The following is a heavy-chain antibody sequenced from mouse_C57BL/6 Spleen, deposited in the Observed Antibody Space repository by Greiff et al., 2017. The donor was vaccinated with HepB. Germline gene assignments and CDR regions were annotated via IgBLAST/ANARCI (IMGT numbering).Heavy chain of an antibody. D-gene: IGHD1-1*01. CDR3: AREGVITTNYAMDY. V-gene: IGHV3-6*01. CDR2: ISYDGSN. CDR1: GYSITSGYY. J-gene: IGHJ4*01. Sequence: DVQLQESGPGLVKPSQSLSLTCSVTGYSITSGYYWNWIRQFPGNKLEWMGYISYDGSNNYNPSLKNRISITRDTSKNQFFLKLNSVTTEDTATYYCAREGVITTNYAMDYWGQGTSVTVSS.